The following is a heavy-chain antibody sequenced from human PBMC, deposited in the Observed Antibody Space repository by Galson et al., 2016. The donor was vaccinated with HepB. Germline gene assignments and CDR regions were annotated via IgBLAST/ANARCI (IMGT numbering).Heavy chain of an antibody. J-gene: IGHJ4*02. CDR3: ARDWQWAFDC. D-gene: IGHD2-8*01. CDR1: GFTFSSYN. V-gene: IGHV3-48*01. CDR2: IRTESESSSM. Sequence: SLRLSCAASGFTFSSYNMNWVRQAPGKGLEWVSNIRTESESSSMYYGDSVKGRFTISRDNAKNSLYLQMNSLRAEDTAVYYCARDWQWAFDCWGQGTLVTVSS.